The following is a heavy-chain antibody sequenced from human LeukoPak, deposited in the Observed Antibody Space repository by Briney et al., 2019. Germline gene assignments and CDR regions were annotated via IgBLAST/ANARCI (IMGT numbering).Heavy chain of an antibody. CDR2: IIPILGIA. Sequence: SVKVSCKASGGTFSSYTISWVRQAPGQGLEWMGRIIPILGIANYAQKFQGRVTITADKSTSTAYMELSSLRSEDTAVYYCASQRGSNYVILGYCSSTSCPPFDYWGQGTLVTVSS. V-gene: IGHV1-69*02. CDR1: GGTFSSYT. J-gene: IGHJ4*02. D-gene: IGHD2-2*01. CDR3: ASQRGSNYVILGYCSSTSCPPFDY.